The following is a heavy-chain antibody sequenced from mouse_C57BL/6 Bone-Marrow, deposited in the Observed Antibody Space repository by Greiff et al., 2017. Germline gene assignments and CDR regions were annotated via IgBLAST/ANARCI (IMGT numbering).Heavy chain of an antibody. J-gene: IGHJ4*01. CDR3: ARWGYCYYYAMDY. Sequence: QVQLQQSGAELARPGASVKLSCKASGYTFTSYGISWVKQRTGQGLEWIGEIYPRSGNTYYNEKFKGKATLTADKSSSPAYMELRSLTSEDSAVYFCARWGYCYYYAMDYWGQGTSVTVSS. D-gene: IGHD2-3*01. V-gene: IGHV1-81*01. CDR1: GYTFTSYG. CDR2: IYPRSGNT.